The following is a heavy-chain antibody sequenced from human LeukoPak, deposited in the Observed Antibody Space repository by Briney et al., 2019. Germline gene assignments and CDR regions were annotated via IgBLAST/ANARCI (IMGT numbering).Heavy chain of an antibody. J-gene: IGHJ4*02. Sequence: GGSLRLSCAASGFTFSSYSMNWVRQAPGKGLEWISYLSGTNHLIYYADSVKGRFTISRDNAKNSLYLQMSSLRAEDTAVYYCARFRTWGDKAFDYWGQGTLVTVSS. V-gene: IGHV3-48*01. CDR3: ARFRTWGDKAFDY. CDR1: GFTFSSYS. CDR2: LSGTNHLI. D-gene: IGHD2-21*02.